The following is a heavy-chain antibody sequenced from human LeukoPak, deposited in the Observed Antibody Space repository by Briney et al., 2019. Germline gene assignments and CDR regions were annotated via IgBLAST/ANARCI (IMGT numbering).Heavy chain of an antibody. D-gene: IGHD3-10*01. V-gene: IGHV4-59*01. Sequence: PSGTLSLTCTVSGGSISNYYWSWIRQPPGKGLEWIGYIYYSGSTNYNPSLKSRVTISVDTSKNQFSLKLSSVTAADTAVYYCARGLRYYGSGSYYHYYYYYMDVWGKGTTVTVSS. CDR1: GGSISNYY. J-gene: IGHJ6*03. CDR2: IYYSGST. CDR3: ARGLRYYGSGSYYHYYYYYMDV.